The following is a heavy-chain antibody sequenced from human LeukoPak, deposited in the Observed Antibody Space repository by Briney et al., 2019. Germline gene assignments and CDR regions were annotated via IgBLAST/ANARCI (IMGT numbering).Heavy chain of an antibody. D-gene: IGHD3/OR15-3a*01. CDR3: ARDGGTAWTGVHH. CDR1: GGSISSYC. Sequence: PSETLSLTCTVSGGSISSYCWSWIRQPPGKGLEWIGYIYYSGSTNHNPSLKSRVTISVDTSENQFSLKLSSVTAADTAVYYCARDGGTAWTGVHHWGQGTLVTVSS. J-gene: IGHJ5*02. CDR2: IYYSGST. V-gene: IGHV4-59*01.